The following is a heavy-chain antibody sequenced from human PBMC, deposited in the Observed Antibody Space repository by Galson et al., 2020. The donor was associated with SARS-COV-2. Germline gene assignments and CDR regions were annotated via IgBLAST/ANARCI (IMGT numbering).Heavy chain of an antibody. CDR1: GYTFTGYY. J-gene: IGHJ5*02. CDR2: INPNSGGT. CDR3: ARAVTMVRGVIIRAALNWFDP. V-gene: IGHV1-2*02. Sequence: ASVKVSCKASGYTFTGYYMHWVRQAPGQGLEWMGWINPNSGGTNYAQKFQGRVTMTRDTSISTAYMELSRLRSDDTAVYYCARAVTMVRGVIIRAALNWFDPWGQGTLVTVSS. D-gene: IGHD3-10*01.